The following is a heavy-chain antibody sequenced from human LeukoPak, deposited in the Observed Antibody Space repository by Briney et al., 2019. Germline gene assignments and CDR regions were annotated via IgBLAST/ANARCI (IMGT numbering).Heavy chain of an antibody. CDR3: ARNKTVAGPDSWFDP. D-gene: IGHD6-19*01. J-gene: IGHJ5*02. CDR1: GYSINSGYY. CDR2: IYHSGYT. V-gene: IGHV4-38-2*01. Sequence: SETLPLTCAVSGYSINSGYYWGWIRQPPGKGLEWIGSIYHSGYTYYNPSLKSRVTISVDTSENHFSLKLSSVTAADTAVYYCARNKTVAGPDSWFDPWGQGTLVTVSS.